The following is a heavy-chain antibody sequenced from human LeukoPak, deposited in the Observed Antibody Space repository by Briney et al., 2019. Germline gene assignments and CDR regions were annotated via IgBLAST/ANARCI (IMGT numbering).Heavy chain of an antibody. V-gene: IGHV1-69*05. J-gene: IGHJ4*02. CDR1: GGTFSSYA. CDR2: IIPIFGTA. Sequence: ASVKVSCKASGGTFSSYAISWVRQAPGQGLEWMGGIIPIFGTANYAQKFQGRVTTTTDESTSTAYMELSSLRSEDTAVYYCAVGGQGWKFDYWGQGTLVTVSS. D-gene: IGHD3-10*01. CDR3: AVGGQGWKFDY.